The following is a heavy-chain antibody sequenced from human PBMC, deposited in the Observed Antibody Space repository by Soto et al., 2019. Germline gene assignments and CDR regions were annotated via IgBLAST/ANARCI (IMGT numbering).Heavy chain of an antibody. V-gene: IGHV3-33*01. CDR1: GFSLSGYG. J-gene: IGHJ5*02. Sequence: PGGSLRLSCEVSGFSLSGYGMHWVRQAQGKGLEWVAVIWYDGTTKNYADSVKGRFTISRDSSKNTVYLQMDSLKVEDTAVYYCARDVDRTSQLNWFDPWGQGVMVTV. CDR2: IWYDGTTK. D-gene: IGHD5-12*01. CDR3: ARDVDRTSQLNWFDP.